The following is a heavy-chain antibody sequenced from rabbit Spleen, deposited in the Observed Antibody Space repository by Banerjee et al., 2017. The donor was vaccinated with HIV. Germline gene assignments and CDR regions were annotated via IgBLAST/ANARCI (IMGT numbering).Heavy chain of an antibody. CDR1: GFSFSSSYW. D-gene: IGHD8-1*01. J-gene: IGHJ3*01. Sequence: QEPLEESGGGLVKPEGSLTLTCTASGFSFSSSYWICWVRQAPGKGLELIACIYTSSGGSTWYANWVNGRFSISRENAQNTVFLQMTSLTAADTATYFCARDGAGGSYFALWGQGTLVTVS. CDR3: ARDGAGGSYFAL. CDR2: IYTSSGGST. V-gene: IGHV1S45*01.